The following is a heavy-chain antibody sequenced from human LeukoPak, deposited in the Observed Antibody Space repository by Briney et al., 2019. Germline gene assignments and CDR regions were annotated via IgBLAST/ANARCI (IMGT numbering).Heavy chain of an antibody. CDR3: AREGADGYNVGFDY. D-gene: IGHD5-24*01. CDR2: IYSSGGNI. Sequence: PGGSLRLSCAASGFTFSSCEMNWVRQAPGKGLEWVSYIYSSGGNIYYADSVKGRFTISRDNAKNSLYLQMNSLRVEDTAVYYCAREGADGYNVGFDYWGQGTLVTVSS. CDR1: GFTFSSCE. J-gene: IGHJ4*02. V-gene: IGHV3-48*03.